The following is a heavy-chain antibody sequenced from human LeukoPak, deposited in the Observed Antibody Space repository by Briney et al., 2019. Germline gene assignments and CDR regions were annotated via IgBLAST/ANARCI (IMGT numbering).Heavy chain of an antibody. CDR2: IYPGDSDT. CDR1: GYSFTSCW. V-gene: IGHV5-51*01. Sequence: GESLKISCKGSGYSFTSCWIGWVRQMPGKGLEWMGIIYPGDSDTRYSPSFQGQFTISADKSISTAYLQWSSLKASDTAMYYCARSQVDFWSGLSANWFDPWGQGTLVTVSS. D-gene: IGHD3-3*01. CDR3: ARSQVDFWSGLSANWFDP. J-gene: IGHJ5*02.